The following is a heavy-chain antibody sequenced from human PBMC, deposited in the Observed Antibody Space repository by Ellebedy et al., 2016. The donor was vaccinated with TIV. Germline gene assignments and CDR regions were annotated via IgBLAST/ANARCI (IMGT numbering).Heavy chain of an antibody. CDR2: VYNSGNT. D-gene: IGHD1/OR15-1a*01. Sequence: GSLRLSCTVSGVSVNNNYWTWVRQPAGKGLEWIGRVYNSGNTNYNPSLNSRVTISVDTSTNKISLKLDSVTAADTAVYYCARDRRGGNNRGDFYYGMDVWGQGTTVTVSS. CDR3: ARDRRGGNNRGDFYYGMDV. CDR1: GVSVNNNY. J-gene: IGHJ6*02. V-gene: IGHV4-4*07.